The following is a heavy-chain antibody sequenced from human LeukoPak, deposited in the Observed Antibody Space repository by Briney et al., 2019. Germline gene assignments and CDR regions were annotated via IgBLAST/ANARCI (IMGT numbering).Heavy chain of an antibody. V-gene: IGHV4-34*01. D-gene: IGHD1-26*01. CDR1: GGSFSGYY. Sequence: SETLSLTCAVFGGSFSGYYWTWIRQPPGKGLEWIGSIYFSGSTSYNPSLKSRVTISVDTSKNQFSLRLGSVTAADTAVYYCARNASDSGTSYFDYWGQGTLVTVSS. J-gene: IGHJ4*02. CDR3: ARNASDSGTSYFDY. CDR2: IYFSGST.